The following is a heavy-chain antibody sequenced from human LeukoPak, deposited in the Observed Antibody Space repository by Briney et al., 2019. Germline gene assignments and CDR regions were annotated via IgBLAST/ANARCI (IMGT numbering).Heavy chain of an antibody. J-gene: IGHJ5*02. CDR3: ARGVQGWFAP. D-gene: IGHD3-10*01. CDR2: ISHIGTT. Sequence: PSETLSLTCTVSGDSISSGAYYWTWVRQYPGTGLEWIGYISHIGTTYNNPSLKSRVSISVDTSRNQLSLRLTSVTAADTAVYYRARGVQGWFAPWGQGTLVTVSS. V-gene: IGHV4-31*03. CDR1: GDSISSGAYY.